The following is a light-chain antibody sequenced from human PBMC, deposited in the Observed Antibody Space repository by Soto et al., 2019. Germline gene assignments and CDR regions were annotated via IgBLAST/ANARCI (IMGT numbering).Light chain of an antibody. CDR3: QRYDDWRSFT. V-gene: IGKV3-15*01. CDR2: DAS. CDR1: QDIGND. Sequence: EIVIAQSPSALSVSTGDGATLSCRSRQDIGNDLAWYQQKPGQAPRLDIYDASTRATGIPARFSGGGSGTEFVLTISSLQSVGFAVYSCQRYDDWRSFTFGQGTKVDI. J-gene: IGKJ2*01.